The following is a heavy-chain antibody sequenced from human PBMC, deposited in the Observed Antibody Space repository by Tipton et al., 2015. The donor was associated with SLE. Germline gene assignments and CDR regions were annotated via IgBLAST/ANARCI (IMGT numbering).Heavy chain of an antibody. J-gene: IGHJ4*02. CDR1: GGSFSGYY. V-gene: IGHV4-34*01. CDR2: INHSGST. CDR3: ARSVYYGSPFDY. Sequence: TLSLTCAVYGGSFSGYYWSWIRQPPGKGLEWIGEINHSGSTTYNPSLKSRVTISVDTSKNQFSLKLSSVTAADTAVYYCARSVYYGSPFDYWGQGTLVTVSS. D-gene: IGHD3-10*01.